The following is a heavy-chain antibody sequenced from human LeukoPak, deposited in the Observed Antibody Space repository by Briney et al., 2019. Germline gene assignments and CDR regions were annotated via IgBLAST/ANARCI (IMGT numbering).Heavy chain of an antibody. D-gene: IGHD2-15*01. CDR3: VKDLGGGFDY. J-gene: IGHJ4*02. V-gene: IGHV3-64D*06. Sequence: GGSLRLSCSASGFTFSSYAMHWGRQAPGKGLEYVSGISSNGGSTYYADSVKGRFTISRDNSKNTLYLQMSSLRAEDTAAYYCVKDLGGGFDYWGQGTLVTVSS. CDR1: GFTFSSYA. CDR2: ISSNGGST.